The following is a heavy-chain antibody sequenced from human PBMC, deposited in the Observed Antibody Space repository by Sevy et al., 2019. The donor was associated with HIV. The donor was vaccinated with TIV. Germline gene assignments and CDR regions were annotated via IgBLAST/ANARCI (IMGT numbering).Heavy chain of an antibody. CDR1: GYRFMSYG. J-gene: IGHJ1*01. D-gene: IGHD1-26*01. CDR3: ARAPSGSQGPGQYFHY. Sequence: ASVKVSCKTSGYRFMSYGISWVRQAPGQGLEWMGWISTFNGDTNAAPKLQGRVTMTTDTSTSTGYMELRSLRSDDTAVYYCARAPSGSQGPGQYFHYWGRGTLVTVSS. V-gene: IGHV1-18*01. CDR2: ISTFNGDT.